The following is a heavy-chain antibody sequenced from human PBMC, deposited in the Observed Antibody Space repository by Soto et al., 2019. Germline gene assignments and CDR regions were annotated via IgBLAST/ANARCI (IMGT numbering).Heavy chain of an antibody. V-gene: IGHV4-30-4*01. CDR1: GGSISSGDYY. J-gene: IGHJ6*02. Sequence: SETLSLTCTVSGGSISSGDYYWRWIRQPPGKGLEWIGYIYYSGSTYYNPSLKSRVTISVDTSKNQFSLKLSSVTAADTAVYYCARELELGGMDVWGQGTTVTVSS. CDR3: ARELELGGMDV. D-gene: IGHD1-7*01. CDR2: IYYSGST.